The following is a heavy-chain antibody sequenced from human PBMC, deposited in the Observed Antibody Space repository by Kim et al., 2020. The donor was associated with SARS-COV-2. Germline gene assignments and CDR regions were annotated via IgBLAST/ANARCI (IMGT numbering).Heavy chain of an antibody. D-gene: IGHD6-6*01. J-gene: IGHJ6*02. CDR3: TRDDGELARWSGMDV. V-gene: IGHV3-21*01. Sequence: GGSLRLSCAASGLTFSNCDMNWVRQAPRKGLEWVSYISRSGSHIYYADSVKGRFTISRDNAKNSLYLQMDSLGAEDTAVYYCTRDDGELARWSGMDVWGQGTTVSVSS. CDR1: GLTFSNCD. CDR2: ISRSGSHI.